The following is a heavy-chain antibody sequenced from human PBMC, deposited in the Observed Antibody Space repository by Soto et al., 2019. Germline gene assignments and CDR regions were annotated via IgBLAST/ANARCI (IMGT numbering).Heavy chain of an antibody. CDR2: VNPSGGHT. J-gene: IGHJ4*02. V-gene: IGHV1-46*01. D-gene: IGHD2-15*01. CDR1: GDTFTDYY. Sequence: QVQLVQSGAEVKKPGASVKVSCKASGDTFTDYYIHWVRQAPGQGLEWMGTVNPSGGHTTYAQHFLGRRTLTRDPSTSTHYRELTSLTSEDTAVYYWARGGLVVVGTDALDYWGQGPLVTVSS. CDR3: ARGGLVVVGTDALDY.